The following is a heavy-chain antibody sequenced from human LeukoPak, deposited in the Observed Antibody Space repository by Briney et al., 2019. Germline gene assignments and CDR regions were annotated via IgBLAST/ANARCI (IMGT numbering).Heavy chain of an antibody. CDR1: GGSISSYY. CDR3: ARDSIHSAYRDEY. Sequence: SETLSLTCSVSGGSISSYYWSWIRQPAGKGLEWIGRIYTSGSTDYNPSLKSRLTMSVDTSNNQFSLNLSSVTAADTAVYYCARDSIHSAYRDEYWGQGTLVTVSS. CDR2: IYTSGST. D-gene: IGHD5-12*01. V-gene: IGHV4-4*07. J-gene: IGHJ4*02.